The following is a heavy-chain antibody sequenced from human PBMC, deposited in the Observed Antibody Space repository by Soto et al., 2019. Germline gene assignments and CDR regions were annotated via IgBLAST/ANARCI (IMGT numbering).Heavy chain of an antibody. Sequence: QVQLVQSGAEVKKPGASVKVSCKSSGYTFTSYDINWVRKATGQGLEWMGWMNPNIDNTGYAQKFQVRVTMTRTTSINTACVELSSLRSEDPALYFCARAVLSWSRMDVWRQGPTVRVSS. CDR2: MNPNIDNT. CDR3: ARAVLSWSRMDV. J-gene: IGHJ6*02. V-gene: IGHV1-8*01. D-gene: IGHD3-16*02. CDR1: GYTFTSYD.